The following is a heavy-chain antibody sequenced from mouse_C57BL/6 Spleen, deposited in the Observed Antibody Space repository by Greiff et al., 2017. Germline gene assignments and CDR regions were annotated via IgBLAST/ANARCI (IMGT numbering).Heavy chain of an antibody. CDR1: GYAFSSSW. J-gene: IGHJ1*03. CDR2: IYPGDGDT. CDR3: GGTTVVGNFDV. D-gene: IGHD1-1*01. Sequence: VQLQQSGPELVKPGASVKISCKASGYAFSSSWLNWVKQRPGKGLEWIGRIYPGDGDTTYNGKFKGKATLTADKSSSTAYMQLSSLTSEDSAVYFCGGTTVVGNFDVWGTGTTVTVSS. V-gene: IGHV1-82*01.